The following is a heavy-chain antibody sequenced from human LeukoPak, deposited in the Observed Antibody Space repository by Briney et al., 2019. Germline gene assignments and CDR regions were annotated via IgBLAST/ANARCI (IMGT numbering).Heavy chain of an antibody. V-gene: IGHV3-21*01. D-gene: IGHD6-19*01. CDR2: ISSSSSYI. CDR1: GFTFSSYS. CDR3: ARGGYSDGWYWFDP. J-gene: IGHJ5*02. Sequence: AGGSLRLSCAASGFTFSSYSMNCVRQAPGKGLEWVSSISSSSSYIYYADSVKGRFTFSRDNPKKSLNLQMNSLRAEDTAVYYCARGGYSDGWYWFDPWGQGILVTASS.